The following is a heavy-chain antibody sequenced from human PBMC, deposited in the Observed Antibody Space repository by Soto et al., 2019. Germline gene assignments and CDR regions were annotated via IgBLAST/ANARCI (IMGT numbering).Heavy chain of an antibody. D-gene: IGHD4-17*01. J-gene: IGHJ4*02. CDR1: GGSISSSSYY. V-gene: IGHV4-39*01. CDR2: IYYSGST. CDR3: ASRFYGDYAFLFDY. Sequence: QLQLQESGPGLVKPSETLSLTCTVSGGSISSSSYYWGWIRQPPGKGLEWIGSIYYSGSTYYNPSLKTRVPLSVDTSKNQFSLTLSSVTAADTAVYYCASRFYGDYAFLFDYWGQGTLVTVSS.